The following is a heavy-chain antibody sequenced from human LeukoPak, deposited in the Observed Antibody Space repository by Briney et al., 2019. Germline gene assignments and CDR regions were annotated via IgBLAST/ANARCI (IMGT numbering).Heavy chain of an antibody. CDR2: TDHGGSA. CDR1: GGSFSGYY. J-gene: IGHJ6*03. D-gene: IGHD1-20*01. CDR3: ARGLRYNWNPYYYYYYMDV. Sequence: SGTLSLTCAVYGGSFSGYYWNWVRQPPGKGLEWIGETDHGGSAKYNPSLKSRVTISVDTSKNQFSLKLSSVTAADTAVYYCARGLRYNWNPYYYYYYMDVWGKGTTVTVSS. V-gene: IGHV4-34*01.